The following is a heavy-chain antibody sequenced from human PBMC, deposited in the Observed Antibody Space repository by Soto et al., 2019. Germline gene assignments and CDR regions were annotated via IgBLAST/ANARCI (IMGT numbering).Heavy chain of an antibody. D-gene: IGHD5-18*01. J-gene: IGHJ4*02. V-gene: IGHV1-8*01. CDR1: GYTFTSYD. CDR2: MNPNSGNT. Sequence: QVQLVQSGAEVKKPGASVKVSCKASGYTFTSYDINWVRQATGQGLAWRGWMNPNSGNTGYAQKFQGRVTMTRNTSISTAYMELSSLRSEDTAVYYCALGYSYGREALFDYWGQGTLVTVSS. CDR3: ALGYSYGREALFDY.